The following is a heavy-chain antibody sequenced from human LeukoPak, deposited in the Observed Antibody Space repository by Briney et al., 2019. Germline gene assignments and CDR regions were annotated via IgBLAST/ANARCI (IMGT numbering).Heavy chain of an antibody. CDR2: MNPNSGNT. CDR1: GYTFTGYY. CDR3: ARRSTVTTPGFDP. D-gene: IGHD4-17*01. J-gene: IGHJ5*02. Sequence: ASVKVSCKASGYTFTGYYMHWVRQAPGQGLEWMGWMNPNSGNTGYAQKFQGRVTMTRNTSISTAYMELSSLRSEDTAVYYCARRSTVTTPGFDPWGQGTLVTVSS. V-gene: IGHV1-8*02.